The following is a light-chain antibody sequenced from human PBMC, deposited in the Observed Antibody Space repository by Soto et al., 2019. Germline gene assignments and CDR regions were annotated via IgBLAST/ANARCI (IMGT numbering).Light chain of an antibody. CDR3: SPYTSSSTLDRV. V-gene: IGLV2-14*01. CDR2: DVS. CDR1: SSDVGGYNY. Sequence: QSVLTQPASVSGSPGQSITISCTGTSSDVGGYNYVSWYQQHPGKAPKLMIYDVSNRPSGVSNRFSGSKSGNTASLNISGLQAEYEADYYSSPYTSSSTLDRVYGEGTKLAVL. J-gene: IGLJ2*01.